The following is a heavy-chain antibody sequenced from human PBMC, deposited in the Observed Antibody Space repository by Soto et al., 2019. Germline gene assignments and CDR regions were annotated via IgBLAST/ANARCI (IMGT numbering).Heavy chain of an antibody. V-gene: IGHV5-10-1*01. Sequence: PGESLKISCKGSGYSFTSYWISWVRQMPGKGLEWMGRIDPSDSYTNYSPSFQGHVTISADKSISTAYLQWSSLKASDTAMYYCARLSSDIVVVPAAIPYGMDVWGQGTTVTVSS. CDR1: GYSFTSYW. CDR3: ARLSSDIVVVPAAIPYGMDV. J-gene: IGHJ6*02. CDR2: IDPSDSYT. D-gene: IGHD2-2*01.